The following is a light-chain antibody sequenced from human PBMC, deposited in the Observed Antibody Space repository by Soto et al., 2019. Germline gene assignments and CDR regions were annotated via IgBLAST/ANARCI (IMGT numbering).Light chain of an antibody. CDR1: QGTSSY. Sequence: IRMTQSASTLSVSVGDRVTITCRASQGTSSYLAWYQQRPGKAPKLLIYAASTLQSGVPSRFSGSGSGTDFTITISRMEPEDFAVYYCQQYGSSPTFGQGTKVDIK. V-gene: IGKV1-8*01. CDR2: AAS. J-gene: IGKJ1*01. CDR3: QQYGSSPT.